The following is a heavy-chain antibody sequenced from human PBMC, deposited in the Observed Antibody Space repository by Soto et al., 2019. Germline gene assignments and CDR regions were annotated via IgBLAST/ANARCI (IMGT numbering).Heavy chain of an antibody. CDR1: GFAFTHYF. J-gene: IGHJ3*02. Sequence: VASVKVSCKASGFAFTHYFIHWVRQAPGQGLEWMGIINPSGGTTNYAQRFRDRVTSTSDTSTSTVFMELTSLTSDDTAVYYCARDRRTTLAFDIWGQGTLVTVSS. V-gene: IGHV1-46*01. D-gene: IGHD1-7*01. CDR2: INPSGGTT. CDR3: ARDRRTTLAFDI.